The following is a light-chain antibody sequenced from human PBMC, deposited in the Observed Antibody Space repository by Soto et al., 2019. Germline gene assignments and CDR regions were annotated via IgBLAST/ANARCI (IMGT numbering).Light chain of an antibody. J-gene: IGKJ5*01. Sequence: EIVLTQSPGTLSLSPGERATLSCRASQSVIRSNLAWYQQKPDQAPRLLIYGASNRVTGIPDRFSGSGSGTDFSLTISSLQPEDFATYYCQQSYSTPISFGQGTRLEIK. V-gene: IGKV3-20*01. CDR2: GAS. CDR1: QSVIRSN. CDR3: QQSYSTPIS.